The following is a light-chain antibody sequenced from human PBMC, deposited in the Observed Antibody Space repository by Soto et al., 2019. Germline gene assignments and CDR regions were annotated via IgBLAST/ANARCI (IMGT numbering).Light chain of an antibody. CDR1: SGHSSYA. V-gene: IGLV4-69*01. Sequence: QLVLTQSPSASASLGASVKLTCTLSSGHSSYAIAWHQQQPEKGPRFLMKLNSDGSHSKGDGIPDRFSGSSSGAERYLTISSLQSEDEADYYCQTWVTGRAGVFGGGTKLTVL. CDR2: LNSDGSH. CDR3: QTWVTGRAGV. J-gene: IGLJ3*02.